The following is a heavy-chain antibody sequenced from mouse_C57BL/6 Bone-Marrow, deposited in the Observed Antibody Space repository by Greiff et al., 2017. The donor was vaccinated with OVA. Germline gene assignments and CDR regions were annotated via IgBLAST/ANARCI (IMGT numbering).Heavy chain of an antibody. V-gene: IGHV1-81*01. D-gene: IGHD1-1*01. J-gene: IGHJ4*01. CDR2: IYPRSGNT. CDR3: ARGLLLRRDYYAMDY. Sequence: QVQLQQSGAELARPGASVKLSCKASGYTFTSYGISWVKQRTGQGLEWIGEIYPRSGNTYYNEKFKGKATLTADTSSNTAYMQLSSLTTEDSAIYYCARGLLLRRDYYAMDYWGQGTSVTVSS. CDR1: GYTFTSYG.